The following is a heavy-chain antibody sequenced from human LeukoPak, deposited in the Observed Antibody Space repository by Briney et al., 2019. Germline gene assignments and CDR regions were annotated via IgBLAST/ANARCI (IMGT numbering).Heavy chain of an antibody. CDR3: VKGGGYCSSTSCLPPYYFDY. V-gene: IGHV3-64D*06. J-gene: IGHJ4*02. Sequence: PGGSLRLSCSASGFTFSSYAIHWVRQAPGKGLEYFSAIRSNGGSTYYADSVKGRFTISRDNSKNTLYLQMSSLRAEDTAVYYRVKGGGYCSSTSCLPPYYFDYWGQGTLVTVSS. CDR1: GFTFSSYA. D-gene: IGHD2-2*01. CDR2: IRSNGGST.